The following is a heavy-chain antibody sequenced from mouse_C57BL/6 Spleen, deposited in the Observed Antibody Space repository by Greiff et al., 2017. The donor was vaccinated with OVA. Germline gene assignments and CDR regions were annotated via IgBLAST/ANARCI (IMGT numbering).Heavy chain of an antibody. Sequence: QVQLQQPGAELVKPGASVKMSCTASGFTFTSYWIPWVQQRPGQGLEWLGVIYPGGGSTNYAAKFKSKATLTVDTSSNTAYMLLSSLTSEDSSVYYCAGGCGCYAMDYWGQGTSVTVSS. CDR3: AGGCGCYAMDY. CDR1: GFTFTSYW. V-gene: IGHV1-55*01. D-gene: IGHD3-3*01. CDR2: IYPGGGST. J-gene: IGHJ4*01.